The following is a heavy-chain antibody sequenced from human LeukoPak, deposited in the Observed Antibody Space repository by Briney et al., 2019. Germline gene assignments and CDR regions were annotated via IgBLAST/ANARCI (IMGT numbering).Heavy chain of an antibody. Sequence: SQTLSLTCTVSGGSISSGDYYWSWIRQPPGKGLEWIGYIYYSGSTYYNPSLKSRVTISVDTSKNQFSLKLSSVTAADTAVYYCARVSITMVRGVPDDAFDIWGQGTMVTVSS. J-gene: IGHJ3*02. CDR2: IYYSGST. CDR3: ARVSITMVRGVPDDAFDI. CDR1: GGSISSGDYY. V-gene: IGHV4-30-4*01. D-gene: IGHD3-10*01.